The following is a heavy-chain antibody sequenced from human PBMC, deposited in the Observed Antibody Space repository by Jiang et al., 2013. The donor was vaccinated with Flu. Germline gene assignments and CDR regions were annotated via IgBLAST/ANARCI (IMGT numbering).Heavy chain of an antibody. Sequence: GSGLVKPSETLSLTCTVSGGSISSYYWSWIRQPPGKGLEWIGYIHNSGTTNYNPSLKSRVTISIDTSTNQFSLKLISVTAPDTAVYYCARSYCGGDCYSMFGYSYYGMDVWGQ. CDR3: ARSYCGGDCYSMFGYSYYGMDV. CDR1: GGSISSYY. J-gene: IGHJ6*02. D-gene: IGHD2-21*02. CDR2: IHNSGTT. V-gene: IGHV4-59*08.